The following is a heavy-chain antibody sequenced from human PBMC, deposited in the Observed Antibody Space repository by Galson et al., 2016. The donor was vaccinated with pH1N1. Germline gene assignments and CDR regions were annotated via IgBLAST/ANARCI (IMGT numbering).Heavy chain of an antibody. Sequence: SVKVSCKASGYTFTRYGMHWVRQAPGHSLEWMGWISPGSTKTKYSQKFQGRVTVTRDSSATTAYMELSSLTFEDTAVYYCARDLMGGTYAADYWGQGTQVTVS. J-gene: IGHJ4*02. V-gene: IGHV1-3*01. CDR1: GYTFTRYG. CDR2: ISPGSTKT. CDR3: ARDLMGGTYAADY. D-gene: IGHD1-26*01.